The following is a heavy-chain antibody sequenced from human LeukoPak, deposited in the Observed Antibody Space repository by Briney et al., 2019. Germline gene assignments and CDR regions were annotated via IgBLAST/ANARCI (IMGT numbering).Heavy chain of an antibody. CDR2: IYRDGST. CDR3: ARGGYLSYYFDY. D-gene: IGHD2-15*01. CDR1: GVSIRSDYW. Sequence: SETLSLTCAVSGVSIRSDYWWNWVRPPPGKGLEWIGEIYRDGSTNYNPSLRSRVTMSIDKSNNHFSLKLIPVTAADTAIYYCARGGYLSYYFDYWGRGSLVTVSS. V-gene: IGHV4-4*02. J-gene: IGHJ4*02.